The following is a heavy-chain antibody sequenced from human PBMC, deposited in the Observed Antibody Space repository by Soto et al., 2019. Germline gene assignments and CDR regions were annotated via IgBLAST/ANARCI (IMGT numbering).Heavy chain of an antibody. CDR2: IYYSGST. V-gene: IGHV4-39*01. D-gene: IGHD6-19*01. J-gene: IGHJ5*02. CDR1: GGSISSGSYF. CDR3: ARHTGYSSGKRWFDP. Sequence: PSETLSLTCTVSGGSISSGSYFGGWIRQPPGKGLEWIGSIYYSGSTSYNPSLRSRVTMSVDTSKNQFSLKLSSVSAADTAVYYCARHTGYSSGKRWFDPWGQGTLVTVSS.